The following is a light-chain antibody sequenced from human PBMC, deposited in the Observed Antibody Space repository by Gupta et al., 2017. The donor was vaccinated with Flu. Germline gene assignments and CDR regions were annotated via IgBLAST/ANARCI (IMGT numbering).Light chain of an antibody. J-gene: IGLJ2*01. CDR2: DVT. V-gene: IGLV2-11*01. CDR1: NSDVGAYNF. CDR3: CSYAVFNILI. Sequence: HSALTQPRSVSGSPGQSVTISCTGTNSDVGAYNFVSWYQQHPGKAPKLLIYDVTKRPSGVPDRFSASKSDNTASLTISGLQEDDEADYYCCSYAVFNILIFGGGTRLTVL.